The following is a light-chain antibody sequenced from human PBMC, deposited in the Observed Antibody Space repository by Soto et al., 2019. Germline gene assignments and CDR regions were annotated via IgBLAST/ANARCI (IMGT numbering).Light chain of an antibody. V-gene: IGLV2-18*02. CDR2: DVN. J-gene: IGLJ1*01. CDR3: SSYTSSSTYV. Sequence: QPPPLSGSPGQSVALSFPGNSSDVGNSNGVSWYHQPPGTAPKLMIYDVNNRPSGVPDRFSGSKSGNTASLTISGLQAEDEGDYYCSSYTSSSTYVFGTGTKVTVL. CDR1: SSDVGNSNG.